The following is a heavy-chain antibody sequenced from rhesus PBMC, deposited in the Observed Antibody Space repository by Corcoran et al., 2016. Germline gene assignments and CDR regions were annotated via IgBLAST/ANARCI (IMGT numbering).Heavy chain of an antibody. CDR2: IYGSGSST. V-gene: IGHV4-169*02. CDR3: ARELAAAGTFDF. D-gene: IGHD6-25*01. Sequence: QLQLQESGPGLVKPSETLSVTCAVSGGSISSSYWSWIRQAPEKGLEWIGYIYGSGSSTNYNPSLKSRVTLSVDTSKNQISRRMSSVTTADTAVYYCARELAAAGTFDFWGQGLRVTVSS. CDR1: GGSISSSY. J-gene: IGHJ3*01.